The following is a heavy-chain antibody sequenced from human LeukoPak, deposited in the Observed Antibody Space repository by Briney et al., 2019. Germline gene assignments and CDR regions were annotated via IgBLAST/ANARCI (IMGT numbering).Heavy chain of an antibody. D-gene: IGHD6-13*01. Sequence: ASVKVSCKASGYTFTSYDINWVRQATGQGLEWMGWMNPNSGNTGYAQKFQGRVTMTRNTSISTAYMELSSLRSEDTAVYYCARIAEQQLVYHYYYYMDVWGKGTTVTVSS. J-gene: IGHJ6*03. CDR2: MNPNSGNT. CDR3: ARIAEQQLVYHYYYYMDV. V-gene: IGHV1-8*01. CDR1: GYTFTSYD.